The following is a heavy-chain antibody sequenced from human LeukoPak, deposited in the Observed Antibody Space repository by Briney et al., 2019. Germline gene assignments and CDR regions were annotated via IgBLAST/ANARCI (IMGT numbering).Heavy chain of an antibody. J-gene: IGHJ3*02. Sequence: GASVKVSCKASGYTFTCYYMHWVRQAPGQGLEWMGWINPNSGGTNYAQKFQGRVTMTRDTSISTAYMELSRLRSDDTAVYYCARGARMDIVVVVATMGAGDAFDIWGQGTMVTVSS. CDR3: ARGARMDIVVVVATMGAGDAFDI. CDR2: INPNSGGT. CDR1: GYTFTCYY. V-gene: IGHV1-2*02. D-gene: IGHD2-15*01.